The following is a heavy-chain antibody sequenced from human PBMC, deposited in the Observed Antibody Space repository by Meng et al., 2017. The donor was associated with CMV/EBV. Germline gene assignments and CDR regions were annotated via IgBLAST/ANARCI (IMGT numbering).Heavy chain of an antibody. CDR3: ARALGGPLRFLE. CDR2: IYHSGST. V-gene: IGHV4-4*02. J-gene: IGHJ4*02. Sequence: CAVSGGSISSSKWWSWVRQPPGKGLEWIGEIYHSGSTNYNPSLKSRVTISVDKSKNQFSLKLSSVTAADTAVYYCARALGGPLRFLEWGQGTLVTVSS. D-gene: IGHD3-3*01. CDR1: GGSISSSKW.